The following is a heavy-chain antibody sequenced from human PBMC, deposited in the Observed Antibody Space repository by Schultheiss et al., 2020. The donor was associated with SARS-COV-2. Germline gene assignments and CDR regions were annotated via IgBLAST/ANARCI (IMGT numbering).Heavy chain of an antibody. Sequence: GGSLRLSCAASGLTFSTFEMNWVRQAPGKGLEWVAYISSGGTSTYYSDSVRGRFTISRDNAKSSLYLQMNSLRAEDTAVYYCATRGGGYYDYWGQGALVTVSS. CDR3: ATRGGGYYDY. J-gene: IGHJ4*02. CDR2: ISSGGTST. V-gene: IGHV3-48*03. D-gene: IGHD2-2*03. CDR1: GLTFSTFE.